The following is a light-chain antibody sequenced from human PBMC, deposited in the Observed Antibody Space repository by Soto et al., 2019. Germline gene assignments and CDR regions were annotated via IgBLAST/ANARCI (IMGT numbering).Light chain of an antibody. CDR2: AAS. V-gene: IGKV1-39*01. J-gene: IGKJ3*01. CDR3: QQSYTMPFT. Sequence: DIQMTQSPSSLSASVGDRVTIPCRASESISRNLNWYQQKAGKAPKLLIYAASSLQSGVPSRFSGSGSGTDFTLTISSLQPEDFATYYCQQSYTMPFTFCPGTKVDI. CDR1: ESISRN.